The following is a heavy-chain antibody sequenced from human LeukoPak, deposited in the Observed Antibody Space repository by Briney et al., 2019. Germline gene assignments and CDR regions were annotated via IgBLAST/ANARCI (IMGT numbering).Heavy chain of an antibody. D-gene: IGHD1-26*01. CDR2: IKPNSGGT. CDR3: ARGGWELLCTSFDY. V-gene: IGHV1-2*02. CDR1: GYTFTGHY. J-gene: IGHJ4*02. Sequence: ASVKVSCKASGYTFTGHYMHWVRQAPGQGLEWMGWIKPNSGGTSHAQKFQGRVTMTRDTSISTAYMELRRLTSDDTAVYYCARGGWELLCTSFDYWGQGTLVTVSS.